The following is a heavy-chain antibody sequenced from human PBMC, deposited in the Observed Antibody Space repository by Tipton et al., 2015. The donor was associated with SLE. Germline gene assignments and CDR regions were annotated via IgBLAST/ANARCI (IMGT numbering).Heavy chain of an antibody. V-gene: IGHV4-34*01. D-gene: IGHD2-2*01. CDR2: INHSGST. Sequence: GLVKPSETLSLTCAVYGGSFSGYYWSWIRQPPGKGLEWIGEINHSGSTNYNPSLKSRVTISVDTSKNQFSLKLSSVTAADTAVYYCARSVCSSGSCRYYFDYWGQGTLVTVSS. J-gene: IGHJ4*02. CDR3: ARSVCSSGSCRYYFDY. CDR1: GGSFSGYY.